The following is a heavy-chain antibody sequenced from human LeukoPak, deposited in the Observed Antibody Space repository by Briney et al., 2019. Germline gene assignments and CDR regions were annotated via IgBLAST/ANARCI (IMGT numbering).Heavy chain of an antibody. J-gene: IGHJ3*02. CDR2: INPSGGST. CDR3: ARAPAARDAFDI. CDR1: GYTFTSYY. Sequence: ASVKVSCKASGYTFTSYYMHWVRQAPGQGLEWMGIINPSGGSTNYAQKFQGRVTMTRDTSTSTVYMELSSLRSEDTAVHYCARAPAARDAFDIWGQGTMVTVSS. V-gene: IGHV1-46*01. D-gene: IGHD2-2*01.